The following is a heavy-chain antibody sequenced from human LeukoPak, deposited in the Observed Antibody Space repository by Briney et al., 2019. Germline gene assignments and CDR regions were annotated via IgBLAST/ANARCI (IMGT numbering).Heavy chain of an antibody. V-gene: IGHV4-39*01. CDR2: IYYSGST. Sequence: PSETLSLTCTVSGGSISSSSYSWGWIRQPRGKGREWIGSIYYSGSTYYNPSLKSRVTISVDTSKNQFSLKLSSVTAADTAVYYCERRYGGNSWPWDYWGQGTLVTVSS. J-gene: IGHJ4*02. CDR1: GGSISSSSYS. CDR3: ERRYGGNSWPWDY. D-gene: IGHD4-23*01.